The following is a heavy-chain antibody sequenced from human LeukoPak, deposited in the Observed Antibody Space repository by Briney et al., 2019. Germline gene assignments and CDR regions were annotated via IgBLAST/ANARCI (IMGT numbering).Heavy chain of an antibody. D-gene: IGHD2-2*01. V-gene: IGHV3-48*03. CDR2: ITTTGNTT. Sequence: PGGSLRLSCAASGFTFSNYAMTWVRQAPGKGLEWVSSITTTGNTTYSADSVKGRFTISRDNAKNSLYLQMNSLRAEDTAVYYCARGGYCSSSICYSLNAFDIWGQGTMFTVSS. J-gene: IGHJ3*02. CDR1: GFTFSNYA. CDR3: ARGGYCSSSICYSLNAFDI.